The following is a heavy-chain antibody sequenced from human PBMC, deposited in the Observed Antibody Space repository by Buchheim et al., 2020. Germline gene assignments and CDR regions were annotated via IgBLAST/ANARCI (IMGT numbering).Heavy chain of an antibody. CDR1: GFTFSSYE. CDR2: ISRSGSSI. J-gene: IGHJ4*02. CDR3: ARDQSGGYGIDY. V-gene: IGHV3-48*03. D-gene: IGHD1-26*01. Sequence: EVQLVESGGGLVQPGGSLRLSCAASGFTFSSYEMNWVRQAPGKGLEWVSYISRSGSSINYADSVKGRFTISRDNAKNSLYLQMNSMRVEDTALYYCARDQSGGYGIDYWGQGTL.